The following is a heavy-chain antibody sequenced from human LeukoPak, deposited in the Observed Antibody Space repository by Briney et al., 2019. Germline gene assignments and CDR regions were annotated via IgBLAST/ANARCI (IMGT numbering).Heavy chain of an antibody. CDR1: VGFISIRSYY. V-gene: IGHV4-39*01. CDR3: STHSSFMAARQDRYFDY. CDR2: IYYSGST. D-gene: IGHD6-6*01. J-gene: IGHJ4*02. Sequence: SETLSLTCTLCVGFISIRSYYWRWIRQPPGKGLEWIGSIYYSGSTYYNPSLKSRVTISVDTSKNQFSLKLSSVTAADTAVYYFSTHSSFMAARQDRYFDYWGQGTLVTVSS.